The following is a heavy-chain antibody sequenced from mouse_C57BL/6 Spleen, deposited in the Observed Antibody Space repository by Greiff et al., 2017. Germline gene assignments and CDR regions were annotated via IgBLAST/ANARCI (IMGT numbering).Heavy chain of an antibody. Sequence: VQLKQPGAELVKPGASVKLSCKASGYTFTSYWMHWVKQRPGRGLEWIGRIDPSSGGTKYNEKFKGKATLTVDKPSSTAYMQLRSLTSEDSAVYYCARQSGSSYGYFDDWGTGTTVTVSS. J-gene: IGHJ1*03. D-gene: IGHD1-1*01. CDR2: IDPSSGGT. V-gene: IGHV1-72*01. CDR3: ARQSGSSYGYFDD. CDR1: GYTFTSYW.